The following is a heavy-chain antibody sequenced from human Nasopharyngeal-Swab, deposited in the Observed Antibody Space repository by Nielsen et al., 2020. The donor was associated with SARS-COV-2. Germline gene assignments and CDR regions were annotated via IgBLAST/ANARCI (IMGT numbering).Heavy chain of an antibody. J-gene: IGHJ3*02. CDR3: ARPRGSGWYREAFDI. CDR2: IYYSGST. Sequence: RQAPGKGLEWIGSIYYSGSTYYNPSLKSRVTISVDTSKNQFSLKLSSVTAADTAVYYCARPRGSGWYREAFDIWGQGTMVPSPQ. D-gene: IGHD6-19*01. V-gene: IGHV4-39*01.